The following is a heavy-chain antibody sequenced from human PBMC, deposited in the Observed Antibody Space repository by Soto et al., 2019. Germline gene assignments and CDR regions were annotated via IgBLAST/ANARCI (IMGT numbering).Heavy chain of an antibody. CDR2: IYSGGST. CDR1: GFTVSSNY. V-gene: IGHV3-66*01. Sequence: EVQLVESGGGLVQPGGSLRLSCAASGFTVSSNYMSWVRQAPGKGLEWVSVIYSGGSTYYADSVKGRFTISRDNSKNTLYLQMNSLRAEDTAVYYCASLTMVRDFDYWGQGTLVTVSS. CDR3: ASLTMVRDFDY. J-gene: IGHJ4*02. D-gene: IGHD3-10*01.